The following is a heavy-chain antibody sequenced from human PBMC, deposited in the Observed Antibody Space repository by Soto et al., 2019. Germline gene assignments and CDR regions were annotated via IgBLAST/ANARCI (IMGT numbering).Heavy chain of an antibody. CDR2: ISAHNGNT. J-gene: IGHJ4*02. V-gene: IGHV1-18*01. CDR3: ARGRYGDY. D-gene: IGHD1-1*01. Sequence: QVNLVQSGAEVKKPGASVKVSCKASGYTFTSYGITWVRQAPGQGLEWRGWISAHNGNTTYAKKLQGRVIVTRDTSTSTAYMELRSLRSDDTAVYYCARGRYGDYWGQGALVTVSS. CDR1: GYTFTSYG.